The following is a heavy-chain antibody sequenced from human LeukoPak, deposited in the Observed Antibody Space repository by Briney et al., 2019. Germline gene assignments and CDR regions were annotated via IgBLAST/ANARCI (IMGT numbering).Heavy chain of an antibody. V-gene: IGHV3-23*01. D-gene: IGHD6-6*01. Sequence: PGGSLRLSCAASGFTFSTSAMSWVRQAPGKGLEWVSAISGSGDKTYYADSVKGRFTVSRDNSKNTLYLQMNSLRGEDTAVYYCAREGRSSSGNWFDPWGQGTLVTVSS. CDR2: ISGSGDKT. CDR3: AREGRSSSGNWFDP. J-gene: IGHJ5*02. CDR1: GFTFSTSA.